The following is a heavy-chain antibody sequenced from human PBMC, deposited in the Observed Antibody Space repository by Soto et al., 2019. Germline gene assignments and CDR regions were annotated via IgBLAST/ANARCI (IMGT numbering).Heavy chain of an antibody. CDR1: GGSISSSSYY. V-gene: IGHV4-39*01. CDR3: ARHPSGTMVRVFGSMDV. D-gene: IGHD3-10*01. J-gene: IGHJ6*03. Sequence: ASETLSLTYTVSGGSISSSSYYWGWIRQPPGKGLEWIGSIYYSGSTYYNPSLKSRVTISVDTSKNQFSLKLSSVTAADTAVYYCARHPSGTMVRVFGSMDVWGTGTTVTVSS. CDR2: IYYSGST.